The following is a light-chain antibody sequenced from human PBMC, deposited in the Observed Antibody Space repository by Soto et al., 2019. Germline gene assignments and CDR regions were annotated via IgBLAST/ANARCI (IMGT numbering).Light chain of an antibody. Sequence: ETVLTQSAAPLSLSPGEQPILSWRASQSVSNYLAWYQQKPGQAPRLLIYDAYNRATGIPPRFSGSGSGTDFTLTISSLETEDSAVYYCQQRHMWPITFGQGTRLEIK. J-gene: IGKJ5*01. CDR3: QQRHMWPIT. V-gene: IGKV3-11*01. CDR1: QSVSNY. CDR2: DAY.